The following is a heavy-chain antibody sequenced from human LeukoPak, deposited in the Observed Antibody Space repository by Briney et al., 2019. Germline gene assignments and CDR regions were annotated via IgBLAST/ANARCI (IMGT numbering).Heavy chain of an antibody. CDR2: ISSSSSYI. D-gene: IGHD3-22*01. Sequence: GSLRLSCAASGFTFSSYSMNWVRQAPGKGLEWVPSISSSSSYIYYADSVKGRFTISRDNAKNSLYLQMNSLRAEDTAVYYCARDLGQYYDTSDNWFDPWGQGTLVTVSS. J-gene: IGHJ5*02. CDR1: GFTFSSYS. V-gene: IGHV3-21*01. CDR3: ARDLGQYYDTSDNWFDP.